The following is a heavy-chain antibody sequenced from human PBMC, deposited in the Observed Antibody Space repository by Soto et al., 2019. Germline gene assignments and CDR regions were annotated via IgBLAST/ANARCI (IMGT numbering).Heavy chain of an antibody. D-gene: IGHD5-18*01. CDR3: AKGILTATIGPYAMDV. CDR2: ISYDGNYI. J-gene: IGHJ6*02. Sequence: GGSLRLSCEASGFAFSSYAMHWVRQAPGKGLEWVGVISYDGNYIYYADSVKGRFTISRDNSKNTLYVQVNSLRPEATAVYYCAKGILTATIGPYAMDVWGQGTTVTVSS. CDR1: GFAFSSYA. V-gene: IGHV3-30*18.